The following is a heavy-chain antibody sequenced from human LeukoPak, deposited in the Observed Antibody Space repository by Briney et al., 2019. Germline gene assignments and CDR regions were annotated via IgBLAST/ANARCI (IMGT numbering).Heavy chain of an antibody. CDR3: AGSTQLRFLEWFQDAFDI. J-gene: IGHJ3*02. V-gene: IGHV3-7*01. D-gene: IGHD3-3*01. CDR2: IKQDGSEK. Sequence: PGGSLRLSCAASGFTFSSYWMSWVRQAPGKGLEWVANIKQDGSEKYYVDSVRGRFTISRDNAKNSLYLQMNSLRAEDTAVYYCAGSTQLRFLEWFQDAFDIWGQGTMVTVSS. CDR1: GFTFSSYW.